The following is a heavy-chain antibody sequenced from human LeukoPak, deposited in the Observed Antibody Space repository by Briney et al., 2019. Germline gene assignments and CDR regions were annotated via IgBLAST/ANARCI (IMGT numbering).Heavy chain of an antibody. V-gene: IGHV1-18*01. D-gene: IGHD6-6*01. Sequence: ASVKVSCKASGYTFTSYGISWVRQAPGQGLEWMGWISAYNGNTNYAQKLQGRVTMTTDTSTSTAYMELRRLRSDDTAVYYCARDDSSSFYYYYGMDVWGQGTTVTVSS. CDR1: GYTFTSYG. CDR2: ISAYNGNT. CDR3: ARDDSSSFYYYYGMDV. J-gene: IGHJ6*02.